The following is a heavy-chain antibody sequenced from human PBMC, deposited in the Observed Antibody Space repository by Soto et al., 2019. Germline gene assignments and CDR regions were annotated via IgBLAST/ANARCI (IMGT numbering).Heavy chain of an antibody. J-gene: IGHJ5*02. CDR3: ARTEKFDP. CDR1: GYTFNGYY. CDR2: INPNSGGT. Sequence: GASVKVSCKASGYTFNGYYIQWVRQAPGQGLEWMGGINPNSGGTNYAQKFQGRVTMTRDTSISTAYMEVSRLRSDDTAVYYCARTEKFDPWGQGTLVTVSS. V-gene: IGHV1-2*02.